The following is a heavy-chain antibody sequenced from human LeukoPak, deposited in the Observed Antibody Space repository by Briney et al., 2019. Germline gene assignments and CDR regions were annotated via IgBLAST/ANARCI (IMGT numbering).Heavy chain of an antibody. D-gene: IGHD6-25*01. CDR2: ISYDGSNK. CDR3: AKGGYPAKYYYIDV. V-gene: IGHV3-30*04. Sequence: PGGSLRLSCAASGFNFCSYAMHWVRRAPGKGLEWVAVISYDGSNKYYADSVKGRFTISRDNSKSTLYLQMSSLTAVDTAVYYCAKGGYPAKYYYIDVWGKGTTVTISS. CDR1: GFNFCSYA. J-gene: IGHJ6*03.